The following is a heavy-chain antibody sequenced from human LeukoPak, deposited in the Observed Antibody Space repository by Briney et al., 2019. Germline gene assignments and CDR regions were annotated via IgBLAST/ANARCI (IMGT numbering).Heavy chain of an antibody. V-gene: IGHV4-38-2*02. Sequence: SETLSLTCTVSGYSISSGYYWDWIRQPPGKGLEWIGSIYHSGSTYYNPSLKSRVTISVDTSKNQFSLELTSVTAADTAVYYCARRRYDASGYYPSRGRYFDYWGQGTLVTVSS. CDR3: ARRRYDASGYYPSRGRYFDY. CDR1: GYSISSGYY. CDR2: IYHSGST. J-gene: IGHJ4*02. D-gene: IGHD3-22*01.